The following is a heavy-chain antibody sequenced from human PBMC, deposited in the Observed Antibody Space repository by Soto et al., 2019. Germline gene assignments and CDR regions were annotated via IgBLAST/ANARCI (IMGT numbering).Heavy chain of an antibody. Sequence: PSETLSLTCTVSGGSISSGGYYWSWIRQHPGKGLEWIGYIYYSGSTYYNPSLKSRVTISVDTSKNQFSLKLSSVTAADTAVYYCAGTQHTSGPYCISTSCYDDPWGQGTLVTVSS. CDR1: GGSISSGGYY. V-gene: IGHV4-31*03. D-gene: IGHD2-2*01. CDR2: IYYSGST. CDR3: AGTQHTSGPYCISTSCYDDP. J-gene: IGHJ5*02.